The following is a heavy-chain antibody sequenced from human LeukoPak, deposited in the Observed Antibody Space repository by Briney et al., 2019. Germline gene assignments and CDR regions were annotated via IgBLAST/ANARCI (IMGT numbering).Heavy chain of an antibody. CDR3: ARAFWSGYSDAFDI. CDR1: GGTFSSYA. V-gene: IGHV1-69*13. CDR2: IIPIFGTA. D-gene: IGHD3-3*01. J-gene: IGHJ3*02. Sequence: SVKVSCKASGGTFSSYAISWVRQAPGQGLEWMGGIIPIFGTANYAQKFQGRVTITADESTSTAYMELSSLRAEDTAVYYCARAFWSGYSDAFDIWGQGTMVTVSS.